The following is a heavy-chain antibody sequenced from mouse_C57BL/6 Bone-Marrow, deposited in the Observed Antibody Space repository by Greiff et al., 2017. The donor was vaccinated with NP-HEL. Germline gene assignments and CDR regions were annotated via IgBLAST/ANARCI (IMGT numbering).Heavy chain of an antibody. Sequence: VQVVESGPELVKPGASVKISCKASGYAFSSSWMNWVKQRPGKGLEWIGRIYPGDGDTNYNGKFKGKAKLTADKSSSTAYMQLSSLTSEDSAVYFCAIGGNYEGYWGQGTTLTVSS. CDR3: AIGGNYEGY. J-gene: IGHJ2*01. D-gene: IGHD2-1*01. CDR1: GYAFSSSW. V-gene: IGHV1-82*01. CDR2: IYPGDGDT.